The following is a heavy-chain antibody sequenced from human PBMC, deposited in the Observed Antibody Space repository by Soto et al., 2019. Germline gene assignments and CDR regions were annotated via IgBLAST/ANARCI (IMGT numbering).Heavy chain of an antibody. Sequence: EVHLVESGGGLVQPGGSLILSCAASGFTFSNYWMVWVRQAPRKGLVWVSRIIGDGLYTTYADSVKGRFTISRDNAKNTVYLQMNSLRVEDTALHYFARGILGSGTANDPWGQGTLVTVSS. CDR1: GFTFSNYW. CDR2: IIGDGLYT. D-gene: IGHD3-10*01. J-gene: IGHJ5*02. CDR3: ARGILGSGTANDP. V-gene: IGHV3-74*03.